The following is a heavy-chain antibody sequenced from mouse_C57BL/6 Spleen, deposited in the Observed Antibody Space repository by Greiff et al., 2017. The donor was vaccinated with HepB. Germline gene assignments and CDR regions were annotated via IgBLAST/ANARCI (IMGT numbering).Heavy chain of an antibody. D-gene: IGHD1-1*01. CDR1: GYSITSGYY. V-gene: IGHV3-6*01. CDR2: ISYDGSN. J-gene: IGHJ2*01. Sequence: EVQLVESGPGLVKPSQSLSLTCSVTGYSITSGYYWNWIRQFPGNKLEWMGYISYDGSNNYNPSLKNRISITRDTSKNQFFLKLNSVTTEDTATYYCARDILRDYWGQGTTLTVSS. CDR3: ARDILRDY.